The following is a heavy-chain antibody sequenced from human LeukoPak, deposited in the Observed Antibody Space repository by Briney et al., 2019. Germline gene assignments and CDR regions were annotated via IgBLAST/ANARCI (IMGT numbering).Heavy chain of an antibody. CDR2: INAGNGNT. CDR1: GYTFTSYA. CDR3: ARDRAYCSSTSCYKGWDY. J-gene: IGHJ4*02. Sequence: ASVKVSCKASGYTFTSYAMHWVRQAPGQRLEWMGRINAGNGNTKYSQKFQGRVTITRDTSASTAYMELSSLRSEDTAVYYCARDRAYCSSTSCYKGWDYWGRGTLVTVSS. V-gene: IGHV1-3*01. D-gene: IGHD2-2*02.